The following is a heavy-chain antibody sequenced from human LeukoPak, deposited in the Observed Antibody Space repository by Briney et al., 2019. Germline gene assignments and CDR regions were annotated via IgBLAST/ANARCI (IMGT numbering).Heavy chain of an antibody. D-gene: IGHD3-22*01. CDR1: GGSFSGYY. Sequence: SETLSLTCAVYGGSFSGYYWSWIRQPPGKGLEWIGEINHSGSTNYNPSLKSRVTISVDTSKNQFSLKLSSVTAADTAVYYCARLYYYDSSGYFPSDYWGQGTLVTVSS. V-gene: IGHV4-34*01. J-gene: IGHJ4*02. CDR3: ARLYYYDSSGYFPSDY. CDR2: INHSGST.